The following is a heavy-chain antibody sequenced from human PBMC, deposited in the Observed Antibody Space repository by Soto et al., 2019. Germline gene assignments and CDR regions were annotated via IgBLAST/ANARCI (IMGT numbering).Heavy chain of an antibody. J-gene: IGHJ6*02. Sequence: SLRRSCTASGFTFGDYAMGWVRQAPGKGLEWVGFIRSKAYGGTTEYAASVKGRFTISRDDSKSIAYLQMNSLKTEDTAVYYCTRDQGYSSSWYLQYDYGMDVWGQGTTVTVSS. CDR3: TRDQGYSSSWYLQYDYGMDV. V-gene: IGHV3-49*04. CDR1: GFTFGDYA. D-gene: IGHD6-13*01. CDR2: IRSKAYGGTT.